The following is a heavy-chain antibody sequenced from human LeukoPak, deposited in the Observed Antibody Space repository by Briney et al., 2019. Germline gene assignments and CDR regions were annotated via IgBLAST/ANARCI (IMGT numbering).Heavy chain of an antibody. D-gene: IGHD2-2*01. V-gene: IGHV4-31*11. Sequence: PSETLSLTCAVYGGSFSGYYWSWIRQHPGKGLEWIGYIYYSGSTYYNPSLKSRVTISVDTSKNQFSLKLSSVTAADTAVYYCARGHCSSTSCPYYYYGMDVWGQGTTVTVSS. CDR2: IYYSGST. J-gene: IGHJ6*02. CDR3: ARGHCSSTSCPYYYYGMDV. CDR1: GGSFSGYY.